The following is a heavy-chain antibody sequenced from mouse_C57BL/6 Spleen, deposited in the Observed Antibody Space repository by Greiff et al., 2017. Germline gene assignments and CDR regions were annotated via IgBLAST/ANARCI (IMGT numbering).Heavy chain of an antibody. CDR3: ASQLGLYAMDY. V-gene: IGHV3-6*01. D-gene: IGHD4-1*02. CDR1: GYSITSGYY. J-gene: IGHJ4*01. CDR2: ISYDGSN. Sequence: EVQLQESGPGLVKPSQSLSLTCSVTGYSITSGYYWNWIRQFPGNKLEWMGYISYDGSNNYNPSLKNRISITRDTSKNQFFLKLNSVTTEDTATYCCASQLGLYAMDYGGQGTSVTVSS.